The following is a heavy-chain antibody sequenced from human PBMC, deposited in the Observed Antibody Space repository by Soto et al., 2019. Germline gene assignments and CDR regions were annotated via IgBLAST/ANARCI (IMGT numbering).Heavy chain of an antibody. D-gene: IGHD6-13*01. Sequence: SETLSLSCSVSGGSVSSGFYYWGWIRQPPGKGLEWIGSIHYSGTIYYNPSLKSRVTISLDMSKNQFSLKMNSVTAADTAVYYCARHIATSTFDYCGQGTLVT. CDR2: IHYSGTI. CDR1: GGSVSSGFYY. CDR3: ARHIATSTFDY. J-gene: IGHJ4*02. V-gene: IGHV4-39*01.